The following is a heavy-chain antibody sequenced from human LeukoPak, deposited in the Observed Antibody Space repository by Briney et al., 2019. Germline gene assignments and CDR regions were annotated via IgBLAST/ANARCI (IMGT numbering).Heavy chain of an antibody. CDR3: ARNYDSGAFDI. CDR1: GFTFSSYG. CDR2: INTDGSST. J-gene: IGHJ3*02. Sequence: GGSLRLSCAASGFTFSSYGMHWVRQTPGKGLVWVSHINTDGSSTSYADSVMGRFTISRDNAKNTLYLQMNSLRAEDTAVYYCARNYDSGAFDIWGQGTMVTVSS. V-gene: IGHV3-74*01. D-gene: IGHD3-22*01.